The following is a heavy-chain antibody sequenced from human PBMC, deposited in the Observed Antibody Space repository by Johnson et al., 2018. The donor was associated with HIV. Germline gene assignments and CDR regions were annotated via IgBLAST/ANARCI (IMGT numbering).Heavy chain of an antibody. V-gene: IGHV3-9*01. D-gene: IGHD1-7*01. CDR3: AKGKGGTTSPIHDAFDI. J-gene: IGHJ3*02. CDR1: GFTFDDYA. CDR2: ISWNSDTI. Sequence: LVESGGGLVQPGRSLRLSCAASGFTFDDYAMHWVRQAPGKGLEWVSGISWNSDTIGYADSVKGRFTISRDTAKNSHYLQMNSLRTEDTALYYCAKGKGGTTSPIHDAFDIWGQGTMVTVSS.